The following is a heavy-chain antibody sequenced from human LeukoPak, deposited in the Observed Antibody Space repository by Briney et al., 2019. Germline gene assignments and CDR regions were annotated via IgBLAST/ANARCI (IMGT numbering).Heavy chain of an antibody. J-gene: IGHJ1*01. CDR3: ARRGIAVAGTPAEYFQH. D-gene: IGHD6-19*01. V-gene: IGHV5-51*01. Sequence: GESLKISCKGSGYSFTTYWIGWVRQMPGKGLEWMGIIYPGDSDTRYSPSFQGQVTISADKSFSTAYLQWSSLKASDTATYYCARRGIAVAGTPAEYFQHWGQGTLVIVSS. CDR1: GYSFTTYW. CDR2: IYPGDSDT.